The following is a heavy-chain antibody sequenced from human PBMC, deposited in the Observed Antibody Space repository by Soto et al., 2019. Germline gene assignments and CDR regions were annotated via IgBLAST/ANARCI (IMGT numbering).Heavy chain of an antibody. CDR2: IRQDGGEK. D-gene: IGHD4-17*01. CDR3: ARAPDYGPHLDY. CDR1: GYAFITYY. V-gene: IGHV3-7*03. J-gene: IGHJ4*02. Sequence: GGSLRPSSRDTGYAFITYYIISFRHSPRKGLEWVDNIRQDGGEKYDVDSVKGRFTISRDNTQNSMYLQMNRLRAEDTAVYYCARAPDYGPHLDYWGQGILVTVSS.